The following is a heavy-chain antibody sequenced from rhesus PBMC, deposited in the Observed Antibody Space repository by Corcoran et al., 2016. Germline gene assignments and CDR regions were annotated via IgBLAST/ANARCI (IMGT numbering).Heavy chain of an antibody. CDR3: ARVRGYSSGWSLGYFEF. J-gene: IGHJ1*01. V-gene: IGHV2-174*01. D-gene: IGHD6S26*01. CDR2: IYWDDDK. Sequence: QVTLKESGPALVKPTQTLTLTCTFSGFSISTSGMVVGWIRQPPGKALEWLALIYWDDDKYYSTSLKSRLTISKDTSKTQVVLTMTNMDPVDTATYYCARVRGYSSGWSLGYFEFWGQGALVTVSS. CDR1: GFSISTSGMV.